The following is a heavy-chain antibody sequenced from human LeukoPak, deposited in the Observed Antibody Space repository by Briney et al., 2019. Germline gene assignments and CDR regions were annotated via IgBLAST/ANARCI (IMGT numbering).Heavy chain of an antibody. CDR1: GFTFSSYE. V-gene: IGHV3-48*03. J-gene: IGHJ4*02. D-gene: IGHD6-13*01. Sequence: GGSLRLSCAASGFTFSSYEMNWVRQAPGKGLEWVSYISSSSSTIYYADSVKGRFTISRDNSKNTLYLQMNSLRAEDTAVYYCAKGRWYVDYWGQGTLVTVSS. CDR3: AKGRWYVDY. CDR2: ISSSSSTI.